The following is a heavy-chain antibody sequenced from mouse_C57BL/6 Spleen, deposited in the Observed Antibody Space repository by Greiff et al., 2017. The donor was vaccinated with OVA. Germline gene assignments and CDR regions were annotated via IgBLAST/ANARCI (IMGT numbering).Heavy chain of an antibody. CDR1: GYTFTSYW. CDR2: IDPSDSYT. Sequence: VQLQQPGAELVMPGASVKLSCKASGYTFTSYWMHWVKQRPGQGLEWIGEIDPSDSYTNYNQKFKGKSTLTVDKSSSTAYMQLSSLTSEDSAVYYCARASYYYGSSYYFDVWGTGTTVTVSS. J-gene: IGHJ1*03. V-gene: IGHV1-69*01. D-gene: IGHD1-1*01. CDR3: ARASYYYGSSYYFDV.